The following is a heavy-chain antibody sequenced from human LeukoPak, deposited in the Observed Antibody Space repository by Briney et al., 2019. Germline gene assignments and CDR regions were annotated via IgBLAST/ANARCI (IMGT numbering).Heavy chain of an antibody. CDR2: INPAGSDT. V-gene: IGHV3-7*01. Sequence: GGSLRLSCEASGFMFSSYWMAWVRQAPGKGLEWVANINPAGSDTYYVDSVKGRFTISRDNAKKSTFLQMNSLRVEETALYYCVRWGVAADMQDWGQGTLVTVSS. D-gene: IGHD2-2*01. CDR1: GFMFSSYW. J-gene: IGHJ4*02. CDR3: VRWGVAADMQD.